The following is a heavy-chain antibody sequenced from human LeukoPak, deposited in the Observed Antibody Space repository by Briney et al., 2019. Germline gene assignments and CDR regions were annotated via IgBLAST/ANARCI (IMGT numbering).Heavy chain of an antibody. CDR1: EFTFGDYA. V-gene: IGHV3-9*01. D-gene: IGHD6-19*01. Sequence: PGGSLRLSCAASEFTFGDYAMHWVRQAPGKGLEWVSGISWNSGSIDYADSVKGRFTISRDNAKTSLYLQMNSLRAEDTALYYCAKVGAVAGDYFDYWGQGTLVTVSS. CDR2: ISWNSGSI. CDR3: AKVGAVAGDYFDY. J-gene: IGHJ4*02.